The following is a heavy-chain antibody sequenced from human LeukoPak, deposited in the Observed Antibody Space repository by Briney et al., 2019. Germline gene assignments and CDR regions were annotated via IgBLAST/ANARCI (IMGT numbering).Heavy chain of an antibody. CDR2: IYYSGST. CDR3: ARGSKYDYVWGSYRPREYYFDY. J-gene: IGHJ4*02. V-gene: IGHV4-30-4*01. CDR1: GGSISSGDYY. D-gene: IGHD3-16*02. Sequence: SQTLSLTCTVSGGSISSGDYYWSWIRQPPGKGLEWIGYIYYSGSTYYNPSLKSRVTISVDTSKNQFSLKLSSVTAADTAVYYCARGSKYDYVWGSYRPREYYFDYWGQGTLVTVSS.